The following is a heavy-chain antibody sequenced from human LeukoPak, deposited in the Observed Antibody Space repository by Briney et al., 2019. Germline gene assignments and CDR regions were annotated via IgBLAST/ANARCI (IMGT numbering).Heavy chain of an antibody. V-gene: IGHV3-23*01. CDR3: VRSLDY. CDR2: IAGSDGFT. Sequence: GGSLRLSCAASGFPFSSYAMNWVRQAPRKGLEWVSVIAGSDGFTQYADSVKGRFTISRDNSKNTVYLQMNRLRVEDTALYYCVRSLDYWGQGTLVTVSS. J-gene: IGHJ4*02. CDR1: GFPFSSYA.